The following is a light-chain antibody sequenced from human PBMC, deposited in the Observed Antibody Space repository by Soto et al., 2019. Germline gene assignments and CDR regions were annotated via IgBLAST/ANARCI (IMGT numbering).Light chain of an antibody. CDR2: TSS. CDR1: QSINTY. V-gene: IGKV1-39*01. J-gene: IGKJ1*01. CDR3: QKTYTTPWT. Sequence: DIQMTQSPSSLSASVGDRVTITCRASQSINTYLSWYQKKPGKPPNLLLYTSSSLRSGVPSRFSGSGSGTDFTLTISSLQPEDFATYYCQKTYTTPWTFGPGTKVEVK.